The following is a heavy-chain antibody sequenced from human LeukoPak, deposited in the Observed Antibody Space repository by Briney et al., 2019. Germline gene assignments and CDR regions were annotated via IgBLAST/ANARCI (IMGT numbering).Heavy chain of an antibody. CDR3: ARGIVVVPAALYVGYYYGMDV. D-gene: IGHD2-2*01. CDR2: IYSGGST. J-gene: IGHJ6*02. CDR1: GFTVSSNY. V-gene: IGHV3-53*01. Sequence: GGSLRLSCAASGFTVSSNYMSWVRQAPGKGLEWVSVIYSGGSTYYADSVKGRLTILRDNSKNTLYLQMNSLRAEDTAVYYCARGIVVVPAALYVGYYYGMDVWGQGTTVTVSS.